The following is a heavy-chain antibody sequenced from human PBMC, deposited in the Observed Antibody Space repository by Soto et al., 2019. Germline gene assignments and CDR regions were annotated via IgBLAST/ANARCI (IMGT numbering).Heavy chain of an antibody. D-gene: IGHD2-2*01. CDR1: GYTFTSYG. CDR2: ISAYNGNT. Sequence: ASVKVSCKASGYTFTSYGISWVRQAPGQGLEWMGWISAYNGNTNYAQKLQGRVTITTDTSTSTAYKELRNMRSDDTAVYYCARAGYCSSTSCYEDGWFDPWGQGTLVTVSS. J-gene: IGHJ5*02. V-gene: IGHV1-18*01. CDR3: ARAGYCSSTSCYEDGWFDP.